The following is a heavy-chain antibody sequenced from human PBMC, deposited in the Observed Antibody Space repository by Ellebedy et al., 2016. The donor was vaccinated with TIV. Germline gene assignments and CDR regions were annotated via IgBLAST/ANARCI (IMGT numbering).Heavy chain of an antibody. CDR2: VHYSGNT. D-gene: IGHD6-13*01. Sequence: SETLSLTCTVSGHSIITKYHWSWLRQSPGKGLEWLGLVHYSGNTKYNPSLQSRVTLSLDTSKDQFSLRLSSVTAADTAVYYCAGVRDGSRPFDYWGQGTLVTVSS. CDR3: AGVRDGSRPFDY. J-gene: IGHJ4*02. CDR1: GHSIITKYH. V-gene: IGHV4-59*01.